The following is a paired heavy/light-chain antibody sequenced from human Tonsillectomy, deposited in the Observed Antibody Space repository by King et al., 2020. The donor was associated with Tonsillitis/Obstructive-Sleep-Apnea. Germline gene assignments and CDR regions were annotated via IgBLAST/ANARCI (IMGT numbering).Light chain of an antibody. J-gene: IGKJ5*01. CDR1: QSISSW. Sequence: DIQMTQSPSTLSASVGDRVTITCRASQSISSWLAWYQQKPGKAPKLLIYKASSLESGVPSRFSGSGSGTEFTLTISSLQPDDFATYYCQQYNSYSSTFGQGTRLEIK. V-gene: IGKV1-5*03. CDR2: KAS. CDR3: QQYNSYSST.
Heavy chain of an antibody. J-gene: IGHJ4*02. CDR1: GYSFTSYW. Sequence: EVQLVQSGAEVKKPGESLKISCKGSGYSFTSYWIGWVRQMPGKGLEWMGIIYPGDSDTRYSPSFQGQVTISADKSISTAYLQWSSLKASDTAMYYCARVFYYYDSSGYYYAWTEGYYFDYWGQGTLVTVSS. CDR3: ARVFYYYDSSGYYYAWTEGYYFDY. V-gene: IGHV5-51*01. CDR2: IYPGDSDT. D-gene: IGHD3-22*01.